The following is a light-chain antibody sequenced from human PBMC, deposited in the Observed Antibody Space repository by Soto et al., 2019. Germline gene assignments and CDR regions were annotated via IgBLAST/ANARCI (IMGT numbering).Light chain of an antibody. CDR3: QQRSNWPPRKVLFT. J-gene: IGKJ3*01. V-gene: IGKV3-11*01. CDR2: DAS. Sequence: EIVLTQSPATLSLSPGERATLSCRASQSVSSYLAWYQQKPGQAPRLLISDASNSATGIPASFSGSGSRTDVTRTISSLEPEDFAVYYCQQRSNWPPRKVLFTFGPGTKVDIK. CDR1: QSVSSY.